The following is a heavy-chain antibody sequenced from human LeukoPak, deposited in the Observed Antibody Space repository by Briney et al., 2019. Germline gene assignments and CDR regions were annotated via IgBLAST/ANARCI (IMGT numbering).Heavy chain of an antibody. V-gene: IGHV3-74*01. D-gene: IGHD1-26*01. J-gene: IGHJ4*02. CDR1: GFTFSNYA. Sequence: GGSLRLSCAASGFTFSNYAMSWVRQAPGKGLVWVSRINSDGSSTTYADSVEGRFTIFRDNAKNTLYLQMNSLRAEDTAVYYCARDRNSGSYFDYWGQGSLVTVSS. CDR2: INSDGSST. CDR3: ARDRNSGSYFDY.